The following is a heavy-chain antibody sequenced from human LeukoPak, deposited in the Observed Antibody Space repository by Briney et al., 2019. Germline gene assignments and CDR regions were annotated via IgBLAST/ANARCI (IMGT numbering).Heavy chain of an antibody. Sequence: GGSLRLSCAASGFTFSSYAMSWVRQAPGKGLEWVSAISGSGGSTYYADSVKGRFTISRDNSKNTLYLQMNSLRAEGTAVYYCARVTFGGVIAHFDYWGQGTLVTVSS. V-gene: IGHV3-23*01. CDR3: ARVTFGGVIAHFDY. CDR2: ISGSGGST. CDR1: GFTFSSYA. J-gene: IGHJ4*02. D-gene: IGHD3-16*02.